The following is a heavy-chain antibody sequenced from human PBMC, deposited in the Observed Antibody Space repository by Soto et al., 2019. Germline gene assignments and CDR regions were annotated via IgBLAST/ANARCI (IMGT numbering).Heavy chain of an antibody. V-gene: IGHV3-30*18. CDR2: ISYDATKK. D-gene: IGHD1-20*01. CDR1: GLTFSGFG. J-gene: IGHJ5*02. CDR3: AKDLDAYNWNTGAWFDP. Sequence: QEHLVESGGGVVQSGKSLTLSCVASGLTFSGFGIHWVRQAPGKGLEWVAVISYDATKKYYADAVKGRFTISRDDAKNTVSLEMKNLRMEDTGVYHCAKDLDAYNWNTGAWFDPWGQGTLVSVSS.